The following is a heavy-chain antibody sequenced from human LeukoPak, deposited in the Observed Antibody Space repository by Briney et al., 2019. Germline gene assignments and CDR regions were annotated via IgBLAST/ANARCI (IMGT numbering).Heavy chain of an antibody. V-gene: IGHV4-39*07. CDR3: ARINYGDY. CDR2: IYHSGST. CDR1: GGSISSSSYY. J-gene: IGHJ4*02. Sequence: PSETLSLTCTVSGGSISSSSYYWGWIRQPPGKGLEWIGSIYHSGSTYYNPSLKSRVTISVDTSKNQFSLKLSSVTAADTAVYYCARINYGDYWGQGTLVTVSS.